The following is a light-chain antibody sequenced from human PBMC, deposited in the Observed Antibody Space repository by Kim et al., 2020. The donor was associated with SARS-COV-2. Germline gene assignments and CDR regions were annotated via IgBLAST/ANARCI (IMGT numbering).Light chain of an antibody. Sequence: PGKTARVSCGGNSIGSKSVHWYQQKSGQAPLLVISYESDRPSGIPERFSGSNSGNTATLTISRVEAGDEADYYCQVWDSSSDHRVVFGGGTQLTVL. J-gene: IGLJ2*01. CDR3: QVWDSSSDHRVV. CDR1: SIGSKS. CDR2: YES. V-gene: IGLV3-21*04.